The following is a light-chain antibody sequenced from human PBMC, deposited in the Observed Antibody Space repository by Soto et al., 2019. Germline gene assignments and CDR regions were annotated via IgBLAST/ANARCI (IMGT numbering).Light chain of an antibody. Sequence: DIQMTQSPSSLSASVGDRVTITCRASQSITMFLNWYQQKPGKAPKLLIYAASTLQNGVSSRFSGSGSGTEFTLTISSLQPEDFATYYCQQGHSTPLWTFGQGTKVDIK. J-gene: IGKJ1*01. CDR2: AAS. CDR3: QQGHSTPLWT. CDR1: QSITMF. V-gene: IGKV1-39*01.